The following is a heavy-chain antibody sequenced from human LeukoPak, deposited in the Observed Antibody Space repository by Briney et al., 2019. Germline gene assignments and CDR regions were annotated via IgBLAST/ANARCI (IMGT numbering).Heavy chain of an antibody. D-gene: IGHD1-7*01. CDR2: INPNSGGT. V-gene: IGHV1-2*02. J-gene: IGHJ4*02. CDR1: GYTFTGYY. CDR3: ARDQSYNWNYHY. Sequence: GASVKASCKASGYTFTGYYMRWVRQAPGQGLEWMGWINPNSGGTNYAQKFQGRVTMTRDTSISTAYMELSRLRSDDTAVYYCARDQSYNWNYHYWGQGTLVTVSS.